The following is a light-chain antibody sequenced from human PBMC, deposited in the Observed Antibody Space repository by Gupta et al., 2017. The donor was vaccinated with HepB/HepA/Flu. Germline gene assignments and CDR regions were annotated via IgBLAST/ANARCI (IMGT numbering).Light chain of an antibody. J-gene: IGLJ2*01. Sequence: SSELTQDPAVSVVLGQTVRITCHGDSLRGYYATWYQKKPGQAPLLVIYGKNDRPSGIPDRFSGFNAGNTASLTITRAQAEDEADYDGYSGDTRGNHLGLFGGGTKLTV. CDR1: SLRGYY. V-gene: IGLV3-19*01. CDR2: GKN. CDR3: YSGDTRGNHLGL.